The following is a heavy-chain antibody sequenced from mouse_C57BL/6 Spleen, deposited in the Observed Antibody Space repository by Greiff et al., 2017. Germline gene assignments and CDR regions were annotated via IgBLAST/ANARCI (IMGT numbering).Heavy chain of an antibody. CDR1: GYTFTSYG. Sequence: VKLLESGAELARPGASVKLSCKASGYTFTSYGISWVKQRTGQGLEWIGEIYPRSGNTYYNEKFKGKATLTADKSSSTAYMQLSTLTSEDFAVYFCASPQIDYDYEDAMDYWGQGTRVTVSS. CDR2: IYPRSGNT. D-gene: IGHD2-4*01. V-gene: IGHV1-81*01. J-gene: IGHJ4*01. CDR3: ASPQIDYDYEDAMDY.